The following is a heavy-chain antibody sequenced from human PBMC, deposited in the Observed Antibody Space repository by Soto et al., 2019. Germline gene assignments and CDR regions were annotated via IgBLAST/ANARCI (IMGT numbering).Heavy chain of an antibody. V-gene: IGHV5-51*01. Sequence: SSSSYYWGWIRQPPGKGLEWMGIIYPGDSDTRYSPSFQGQVTISADKSISTAYLQWSSLKASDTAMYYCARRRQQLVPSPFDYWGQGTLVTVSS. J-gene: IGHJ4*02. CDR1: SSSSYY. CDR2: IYPGDSDT. CDR3: ARRRQQLVPSPFDY. D-gene: IGHD6-13*01.